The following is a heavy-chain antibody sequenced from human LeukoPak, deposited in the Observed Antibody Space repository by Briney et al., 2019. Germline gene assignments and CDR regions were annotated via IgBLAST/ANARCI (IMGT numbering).Heavy chain of an antibody. CDR1: GFTFSSYG. V-gene: IGHV3-30*18. CDR3: AKDRSSGYYYGDPFDY. CDR2: ISYDGSNK. J-gene: IGHJ4*02. D-gene: IGHD3-22*01. Sequence: PGGSLRLSCAASGFTFSSYGMHWVRQAPGKGLEWVAVISYDGSNKYYADSVKGRFTISRDNSENTLYLQMNSLRAEDTAVYYCAKDRSSGYYYGDPFDYWGQGTLVTVSS.